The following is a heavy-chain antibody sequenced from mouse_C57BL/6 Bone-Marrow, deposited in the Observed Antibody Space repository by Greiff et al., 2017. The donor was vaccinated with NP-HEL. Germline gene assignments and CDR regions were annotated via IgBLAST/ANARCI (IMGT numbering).Heavy chain of an antibody. Sequence: EVQVVESGGGLVQPGGSLKLSCAASGFTFSDYYMYWVRQTPEKRLEWVAYISNGGGSTYYPDTVKGRFTISRDNAKNTLYLQMSRLKSEDTAMYYCARRRLPWYFDVWGTGTTVTVSS. CDR1: GFTFSDYY. J-gene: IGHJ1*03. CDR2: ISNGGGST. V-gene: IGHV5-12*01. CDR3: ARRRLPWYFDV.